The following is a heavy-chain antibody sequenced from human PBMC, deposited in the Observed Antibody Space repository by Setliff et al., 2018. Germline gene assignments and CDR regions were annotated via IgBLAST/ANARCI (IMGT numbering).Heavy chain of an antibody. CDR1: GGSISNFY. V-gene: IGHV4-4*08. J-gene: IGHJ6*03. Sequence: PSETLSLTCSVSGGSISNFYWSWIRQPPGKGLEWIGSISPGRSINYNPPLRSRVTISGDTSKNQISLNLSSGTAADTAVYYCARDRRDYIGAGSSEIDYYYYYYMDVWGKGTTVTVSS. D-gene: IGHD3-10*01. CDR3: ARDRRDYIGAGSSEIDYYYYYYMDV. CDR2: ISPGRSI.